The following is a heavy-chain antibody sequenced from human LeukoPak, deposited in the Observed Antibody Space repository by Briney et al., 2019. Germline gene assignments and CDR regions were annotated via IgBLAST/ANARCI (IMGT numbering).Heavy chain of an antibody. CDR1: GYTLTELS. D-gene: IGHD1-14*01. V-gene: IGHV1-24*01. J-gene: IGHJ4*02. CDR3: ATAPEVGAATLPVY. CDR2: FDPEDGET. Sequence: ASVKVSCTVSGYTLTELSMHWVRQAPGKGLEWMGGFDPEDGETIYAQKFQGRVTMTEDTSTDTAYMELSSLRSEDTAVYYCATAPEVGAATLPVYWGQGTLVTVSS.